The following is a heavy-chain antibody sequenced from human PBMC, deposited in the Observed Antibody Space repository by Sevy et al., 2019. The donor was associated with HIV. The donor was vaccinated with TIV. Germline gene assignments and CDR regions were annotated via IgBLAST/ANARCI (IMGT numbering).Heavy chain of an antibody. CDR2: ISNNGAAK. CDR3: AKEVGGFDAFDL. Sequence: GGSLRLSCAASGFDFDYDGMHWVSLAPGKGLEYVAGISNNGAAKAYAESVMGRFSVSRDNSVNTLFLQMSSLRVEDTGIYFCAKEVGGFDAFDLWGQGTKVTVSS. V-gene: IGHV3-30*18. CDR1: GFDFDYDG. J-gene: IGHJ3*01. D-gene: IGHD3-16*01.